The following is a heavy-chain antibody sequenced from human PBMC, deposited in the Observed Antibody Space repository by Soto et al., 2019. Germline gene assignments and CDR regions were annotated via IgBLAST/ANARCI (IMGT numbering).Heavy chain of an antibody. V-gene: IGHV4-61*08. J-gene: IGHJ6*02. CDR2: IYYSGST. D-gene: IGHD3-10*01. CDR3: ARSPNYYYYAFDV. Sequence: PSETLSLTCTVSGGSVSSGDYFWSWLRQSPGKRLEWIAYIYYSGSTNYNPSLKSRATISVDTSKSQVSLTLTSMTAADAALYYCARSPNYYYYAFDVWGQGTAVTVSS. CDR1: GGSVSSGDYF.